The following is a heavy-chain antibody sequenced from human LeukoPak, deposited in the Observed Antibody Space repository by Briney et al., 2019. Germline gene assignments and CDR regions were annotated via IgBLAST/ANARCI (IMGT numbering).Heavy chain of an antibody. J-gene: IGHJ6*04. CDR3: ARDSWWLVAGYYGMDV. CDR1: GGSISSYH. CDR2: IYYSGST. Sequence: SETLSLTCTVSGGSISSYHWSWIRQPPGKGLEGIGYIYYSGSTNYNPSLTSRVTISVDTSKNQFSLKLSSVTAADTAVYYCARDSWWLVAGYYGMDVWGKGTTVTVSS. V-gene: IGHV4-59*01. D-gene: IGHD6-19*01.